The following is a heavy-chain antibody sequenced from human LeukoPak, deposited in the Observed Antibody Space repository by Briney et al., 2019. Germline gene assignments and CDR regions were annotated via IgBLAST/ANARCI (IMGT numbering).Heavy chain of an antibody. CDR2: IYYSGST. D-gene: IGHD3-10*01. V-gene: IGHV4-59*01. CDR1: GGSISSYY. J-gene: IGHJ4*02. Sequence: SETLSLTCTVSGGSISSYYWSWIRQPPGKGLEWIGYIYYSGSTNHNPSLKSRVTISVDTSKNQFSLKLSSVTAADTAVYYCARDLPVYYGSGNRFDYWGQGTLVTVSS. CDR3: ARDLPVYYGSGNRFDY.